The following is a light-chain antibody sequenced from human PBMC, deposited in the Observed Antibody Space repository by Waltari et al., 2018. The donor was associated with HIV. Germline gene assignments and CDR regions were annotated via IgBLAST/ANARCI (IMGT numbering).Light chain of an antibody. V-gene: IGLV1-40*01. J-gene: IGLJ2*01. Sequence: QSVLTQPPSVSGAPGQRVTLPCTGGHSNIGTHEAHWYQQFPGTAPQLLIYNTNKRPSGVPDRFSGSKSGTSASLAITGLQADDEADYYCQSSDNTLSGSVFGGGTRLTVL. CDR3: QSSDNTLSGSV. CDR2: NTN. CDR1: HSNIGTHE.